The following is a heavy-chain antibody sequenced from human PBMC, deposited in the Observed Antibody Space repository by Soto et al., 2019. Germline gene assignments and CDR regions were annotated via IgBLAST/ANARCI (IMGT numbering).Heavy chain of an antibody. Sequence: EVQLLESGGGLVQPGGSLRLSCATSGFTFSSYAMTWVRQAPGKGLEWVSAISGSGVSTYYADSVEGRFTIARDNSKKKLFRQMISLRVADTAVYYWAKGVGGEASISIQFDPWGQGTLVTVSS. V-gene: IGHV3-23*01. CDR3: AKGVGGEASISIQFDP. CDR1: GFTFSSYA. CDR2: ISGSGVST. J-gene: IGHJ5*02. D-gene: IGHD3-16*01.